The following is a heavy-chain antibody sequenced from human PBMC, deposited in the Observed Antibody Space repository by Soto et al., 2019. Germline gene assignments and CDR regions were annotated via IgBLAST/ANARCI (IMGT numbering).Heavy chain of an antibody. CDR1: GGSFSGYY. CDR2: INHSGST. J-gene: IGHJ4*02. D-gene: IGHD2-2*01. CDR3: ARSYCSSTSCYHYFDY. Sequence: TSETLSLTCAVYGGSFSGYYWSWIRQPPGKGLEWIGEINHSGSTNYNPSLKSRVTISVDTSKNQFSLKLSSVTAADTAVYYCARSYCSSTSCYHYFDYWGQGTLVTVSS. V-gene: IGHV4-34*01.